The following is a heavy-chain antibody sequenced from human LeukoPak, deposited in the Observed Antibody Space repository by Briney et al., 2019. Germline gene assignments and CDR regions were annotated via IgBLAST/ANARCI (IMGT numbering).Heavy chain of an antibody. Sequence: ASVKVSCKASGYTFTGYYMHWVRQAPGQGLEWMGWINPNSGGTNYAQKFQGRVTMTRDTSISTAYMELSRLRSDDTAVYYCARDGYMTTVTTSGDYWGQGTLVTVSS. CDR3: ARDGYMTTVTTSGDY. J-gene: IGHJ4*02. CDR1: GYTFTGYY. D-gene: IGHD4-17*01. V-gene: IGHV1-2*02. CDR2: INPNSGGT.